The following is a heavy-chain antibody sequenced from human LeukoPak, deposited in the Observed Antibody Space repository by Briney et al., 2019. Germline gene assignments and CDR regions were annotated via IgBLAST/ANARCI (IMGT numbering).Heavy chain of an antibody. J-gene: IGHJ4*02. Sequence: ASVKVSCKASGYTFTSYYMHWVRQAPGQGLEWMGIINPSGGSTSYAQKFQGRVTMTRDMSTSTVYMELSSLRSEDTAVYYCAKDHSFDWLPNDYWGQGTLVTVSS. CDR1: GYTFTSYY. CDR2: INPSGGST. D-gene: IGHD3-9*01. V-gene: IGHV1-46*01. CDR3: AKDHSFDWLPNDY.